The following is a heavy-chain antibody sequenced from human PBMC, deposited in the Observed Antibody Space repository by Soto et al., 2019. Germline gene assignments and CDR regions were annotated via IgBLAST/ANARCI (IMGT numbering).Heavy chain of an antibody. V-gene: IGHV4-61*01. D-gene: IGHD1-1*01. CDR1: GGSVSSGHNY. CDR3: ARLPRARNIEHRRQLGYFDI. CDR2: IYYSGSN. Sequence: QVQLQESGPGLVKPSETLSLTCTVSGGSVSSGHNYWSWIRQPPGKGLEWIGYIYYSGSNNYNPSLRSRVAISVDTSKNQFSLKLNSVTAADTAVFYCARLPRARNIEHRRQLGYFDIWGRGTMVTVSS. J-gene: IGHJ2*01.